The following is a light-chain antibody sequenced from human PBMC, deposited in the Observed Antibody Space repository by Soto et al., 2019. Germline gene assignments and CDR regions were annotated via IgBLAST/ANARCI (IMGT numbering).Light chain of an antibody. CDR3: QSFDGSLRGSV. CDR2: DNT. V-gene: IGLV1-40*01. CDR1: SSNIGTGYD. J-gene: IGLJ1*01. Sequence: QSVLTQPPSVSGAPGQRVTISCTGSSSNIGTGYDVHWYQQLPGAAPKLLIYDNTNRPSGVPDRFSASKSGTSASLAITGLQAEDEADYYCQSFDGSLRGSVFGSGTKVTVL.